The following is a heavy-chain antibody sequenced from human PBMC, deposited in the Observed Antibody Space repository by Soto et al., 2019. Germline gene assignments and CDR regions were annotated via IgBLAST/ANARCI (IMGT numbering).Heavy chain of an antibody. D-gene: IGHD1-1*01. Sequence: QVQLVQSGAEVKKPGASVKVSCKASGYTFTTYAMHWVRQAPGHRPEWMGWINGGGGETIYSQHFRDRVTITRDASASTAYLEVSSLTSEDTAVYFCARDDWNDLSIHFDYWGQGTLVTVSS. CDR1: GYTFTTYA. CDR3: ARDDWNDLSIHFDY. J-gene: IGHJ4*02. CDR2: INGGGGET. V-gene: IGHV1-3*01.